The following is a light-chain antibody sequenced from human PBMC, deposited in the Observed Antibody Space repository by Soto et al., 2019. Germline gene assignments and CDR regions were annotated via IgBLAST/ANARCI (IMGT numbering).Light chain of an antibody. J-gene: IGKJ1*01. CDR1: QSVSSN. CDR3: QQYGSSGT. Sequence: EIVMTQSPATLSVSPGERATLSCRASQSVSSNLAWYQQKPGQAPRLLIYGASTRATDIPARFSGSGSGTEFTLTISRLEPEDFAVYYCQQYGSSGTFGQGTKVDI. V-gene: IGKV3-15*01. CDR2: GAS.